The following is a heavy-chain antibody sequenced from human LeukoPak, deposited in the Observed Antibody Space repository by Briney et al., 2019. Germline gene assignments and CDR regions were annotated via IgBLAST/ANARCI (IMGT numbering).Heavy chain of an antibody. CDR3: ARYTVDTAMVRRVGFDY. V-gene: IGHV4-59*08. CDR2: IYYSGST. D-gene: IGHD5-18*01. Sequence: SETLSLTCTVSGGSISSYYWSWIRQPPGKGLEWIGYIYYSGSTNYNPSLKSRVTISVDTSKNQFSLELSSVTAADTAVYYCARYTVDTAMVRRVGFDYWGQGTLVTVSS. CDR1: GGSISSYY. J-gene: IGHJ4*02.